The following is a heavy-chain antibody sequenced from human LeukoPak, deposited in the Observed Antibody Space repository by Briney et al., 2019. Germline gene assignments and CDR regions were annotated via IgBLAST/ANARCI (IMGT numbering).Heavy chain of an antibody. CDR3: ARVRDGYNDASDI. CDR1: GGSISSSSYY. CDR2: FYYSGST. J-gene: IGHJ3*02. D-gene: IGHD5-24*01. Sequence: LETLSLTCTVSGGSISSSSYYWGWIRQPPGKGLEWIGSFYYSGSTYYNPSLKSRVTISVDTSKNQFSLKLRSVTAADTAIYYCARVRDGYNDASDIWGQGTMVIVSS. V-gene: IGHV4-39*07.